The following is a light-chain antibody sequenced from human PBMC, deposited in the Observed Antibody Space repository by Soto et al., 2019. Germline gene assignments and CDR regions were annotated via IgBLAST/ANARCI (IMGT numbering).Light chain of an antibody. J-gene: IGKJ1*01. CDR2: GAS. Sequence: EIVLTQPPGTLSLSPGERATLSCRASQSLSNNYLAWYQQKPGQAPRLLIYGASNRATGIPDRFSGSGSGTDFTLTISRLEPEDFAVYYCQQYGSSGTFGQGTKVDIK. CDR1: QSLSNNY. V-gene: IGKV3-20*01. CDR3: QQYGSSGT.